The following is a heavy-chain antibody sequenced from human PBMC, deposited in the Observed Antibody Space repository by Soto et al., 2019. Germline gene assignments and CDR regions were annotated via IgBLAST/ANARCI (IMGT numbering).Heavy chain of an antibody. Sequence: QVQLVESGGGVVQPGRSLRLSCAASGFTFSSYAMHWVRQAPGKGLEWVAVISYDGSNKYYADSVKGRFTISRDNSKNTLYLQMNSLRAEDTAVYYCARDLAYVDTAMGDPGWGQGTLVTVSS. V-gene: IGHV3-30-3*01. CDR1: GFTFSSYA. CDR3: ARDLAYVDTAMGDPG. D-gene: IGHD5-18*01. CDR2: ISYDGSNK. J-gene: IGHJ4*02.